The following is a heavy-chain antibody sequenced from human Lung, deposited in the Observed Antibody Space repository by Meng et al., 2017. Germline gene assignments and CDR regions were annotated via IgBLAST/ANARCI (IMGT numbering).Heavy chain of an antibody. CDR3: TNDRLNH. D-gene: IGHD1-1*01. V-gene: IGHV3-74*01. J-gene: IGHJ1*01. CDR1: GFTFTDHW. CDR2: INRDGTKP. Sequence: EGQLVESGGGLVPPGGSLSLSFAASGFTFTDHWMHWVRQGPGKGLVWVSRINRDGTKPTYADSVKGRFTISRDNAKNTLYLQMNNLRAEDTAFYYCTNDRLNHWGQGALVTVSS.